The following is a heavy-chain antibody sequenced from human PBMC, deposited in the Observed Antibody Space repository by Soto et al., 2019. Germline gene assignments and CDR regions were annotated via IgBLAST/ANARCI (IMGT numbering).Heavy chain of an antibody. CDR2: INAVDGYT. D-gene: IGHD4-17*01. Sequence: ASVKVSCKAPGYTFTNYAMHWVRQAPGQRLEWMGWINAVDGYTKYSQKFQGRVTITRDTSASTAYMELGSLRSEDTAVYYCARARTTVTHPYNWFDPWGQGTLVTVSS. CDR3: ARARTTVTHPYNWFDP. V-gene: IGHV1-3*01. J-gene: IGHJ5*02. CDR1: GYTFTNYA.